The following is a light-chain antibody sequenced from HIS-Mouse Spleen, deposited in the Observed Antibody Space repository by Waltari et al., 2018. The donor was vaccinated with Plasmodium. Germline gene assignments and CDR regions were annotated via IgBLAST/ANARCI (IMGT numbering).Light chain of an antibody. CDR3: QQYNSYSWT. Sequence: DIQMTQSPSTLPASVADRVTITCRASQSISNWLAWYQQKPGKAPKLLIYKASSLETGVPSRFSGSGSGTEFTFTISSLQPDDIATYYCQQYNSYSWTFGQGTKVEIK. V-gene: IGKV1-5*03. J-gene: IGKJ1*01. CDR2: KAS. CDR1: QSISNW.